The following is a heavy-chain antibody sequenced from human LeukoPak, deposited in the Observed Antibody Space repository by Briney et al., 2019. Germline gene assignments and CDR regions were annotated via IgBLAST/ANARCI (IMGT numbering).Heavy chain of an antibody. Sequence: SVKVSCKASGFTFTTSAVQWVRQARGQRLEWIGWVVVGTSHTNYAQKFQERVTITRDMSTSTAYMEVSRLRSEDTAVYYCAATLTVTTSTTYYGMDVWGQGTTVTVSS. CDR2: VVVGTSHT. CDR1: GFTFTTSA. CDR3: AATLTVTTSTTYYGMDV. D-gene: IGHD4-17*01. V-gene: IGHV1-58*01. J-gene: IGHJ6*02.